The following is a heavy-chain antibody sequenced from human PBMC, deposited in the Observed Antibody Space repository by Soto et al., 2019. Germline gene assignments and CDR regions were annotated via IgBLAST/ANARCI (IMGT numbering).Heavy chain of an antibody. CDR1: GLTVSNAY. CDR3: ASGGYYDSSVY. Sequence: PGGSLRLSCAASGLTVSNAYMAWVRQAPGMGLEWVSVIYDNGTTYYADSVKGRFTISRDNAKNTLYLQMNSLRAEDTAVYYCASGGYYDSSVYWGQGTLVTVSS. D-gene: IGHD3-22*01. J-gene: IGHJ4*02. V-gene: IGHV3-66*01. CDR2: IYDNGTT.